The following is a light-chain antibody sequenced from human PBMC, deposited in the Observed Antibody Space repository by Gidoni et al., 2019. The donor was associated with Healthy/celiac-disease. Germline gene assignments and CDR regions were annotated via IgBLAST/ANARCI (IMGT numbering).Light chain of an antibody. Sequence: DIQMTQSPSSLSASVGDRVTITCRASQSISSYLNWYQQKPGKAPKPLIYAASSLQSGVPSRFSGSGSGTDFTLTISSLQPEDFATCYCQQSYSTPTFGQGTKVEIK. CDR2: AAS. CDR3: QQSYSTPT. CDR1: QSISSY. J-gene: IGKJ1*01. V-gene: IGKV1-39*01.